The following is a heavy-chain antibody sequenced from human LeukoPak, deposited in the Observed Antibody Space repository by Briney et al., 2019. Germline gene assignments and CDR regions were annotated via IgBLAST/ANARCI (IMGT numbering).Heavy chain of an antibody. D-gene: IGHD3-3*01. CDR1: GFTFSSYS. CDR3: ARDSRITIFGVVH. J-gene: IGHJ4*02. V-gene: IGHV3-21*01. CDR2: ISSSSSYI. Sequence: GGSLRLSCAASGFTFSSYSMNWVRQAPGKGLEWVSSISSSSSYIYYADSVKGRFTISRDNAKNTLYLQMNSLRAEDTAVYYCARDSRITIFGVVHWGQGTLVTVSS.